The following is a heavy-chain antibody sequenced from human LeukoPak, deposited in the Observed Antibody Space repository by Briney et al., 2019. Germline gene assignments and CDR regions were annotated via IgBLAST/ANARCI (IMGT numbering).Heavy chain of an antibody. J-gene: IGHJ4*02. D-gene: IGHD7-27*01. CDR1: GGSISNYY. CDR3: ARHGDGY. CDR2: IYYSGTT. Sequence: MSSETLSLTCTVSGGSISNYYWSWIRQPPGKGLEWIGYIYYSGTTNYNPSLKSRVTISVDTSKNQFSLKLSSVTAADTAVYYCARHGDGYWGQGTLVTVSS. V-gene: IGHV4-59*08.